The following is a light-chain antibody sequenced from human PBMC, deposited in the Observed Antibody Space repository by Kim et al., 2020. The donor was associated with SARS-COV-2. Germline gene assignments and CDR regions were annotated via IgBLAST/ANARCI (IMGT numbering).Light chain of an antibody. CDR3: QQYNNWPPCT. Sequence: SPGERASIHCRASRSINNNFAWYQQQSGGPPRLLLYDVSFSANGVPARFSRSGSGTEFTSTISSLLSEDFAVDYCQQYNNWPPCTFGGGTKVDIK. CDR1: RSINNN. CDR2: DVS. J-gene: IGKJ4*01. V-gene: IGKV3-15*01.